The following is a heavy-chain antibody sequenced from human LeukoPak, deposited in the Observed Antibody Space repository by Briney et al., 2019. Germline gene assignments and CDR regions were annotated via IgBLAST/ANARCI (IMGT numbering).Heavy chain of an antibody. CDR2: IKQDGSEK. Sequence: GGSLRLSCAASGFTFSSYWMSWVRQAPGKGLEWVANIKQDGSEKLYVDSVKGRFTISRDNAKNSLFLQMNSLGAEDTAVYYCAKDTLRLPPYWYFDLWGRGTLVTVSS. J-gene: IGHJ2*01. CDR1: GFTFSSYW. V-gene: IGHV3-7*01. D-gene: IGHD4-11*01. CDR3: AKDTLRLPPYWYFDL.